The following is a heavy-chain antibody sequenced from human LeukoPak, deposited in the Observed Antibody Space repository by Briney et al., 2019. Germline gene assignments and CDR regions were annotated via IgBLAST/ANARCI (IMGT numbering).Heavy chain of an antibody. D-gene: IGHD2-2*01. V-gene: IGHV4-4*02. Sequence: PSGTLSLTCAVSGGSISSSNWWSWVRQPPGKGLEWIGSLSHSGSTFYNPSLKSRVTISVDTSKNQFSLSLRSVTAADPAVYYCARARPAATPMDYWGQGVLVAVSS. CDR1: GGSISSSNW. CDR3: ARARPAATPMDY. CDR2: LSHSGST. J-gene: IGHJ4*02.